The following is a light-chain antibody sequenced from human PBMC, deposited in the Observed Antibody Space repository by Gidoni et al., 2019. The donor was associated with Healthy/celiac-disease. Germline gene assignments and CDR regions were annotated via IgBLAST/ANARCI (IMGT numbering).Light chain of an antibody. CDR3: SSYTSSSTRV. J-gene: IGLJ3*02. CDR2: DVR. Sequence: QSALTPPASVAGSPGQSITISCTVTSIDVGGYNYVSWYQQHPGKASKLMIYDVRNRPSGVSNRFSGSKSGNTASLTISGLQAEDEADYYCSSYTSSSTRVFGGGTKLTVL. CDR1: SIDVGGYNY. V-gene: IGLV2-14*03.